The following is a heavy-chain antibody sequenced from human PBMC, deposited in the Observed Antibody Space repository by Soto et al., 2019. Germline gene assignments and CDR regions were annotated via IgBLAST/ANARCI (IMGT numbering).Heavy chain of an antibody. Sequence: GGSLRLSCAASGFTFSSYAMSWVRQAPGKGLEWVSAISGSGGSTYYADSVKGRFTISRDNSKNTLYLQMNSLRAEDTAVYYCAKDRRGSGWYVLFDYWGQGXLVTVYS. D-gene: IGHD6-19*01. CDR1: GFTFSSYA. CDR3: AKDRRGSGWYVLFDY. CDR2: ISGSGGST. J-gene: IGHJ4*02. V-gene: IGHV3-23*01.